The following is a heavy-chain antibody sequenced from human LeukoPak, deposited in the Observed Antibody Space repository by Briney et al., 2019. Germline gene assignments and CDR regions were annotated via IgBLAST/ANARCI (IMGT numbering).Heavy chain of an antibody. V-gene: IGHV4-59*01. CDR1: GASLSSYY. Sequence: SETLSLTCSVSGASLSSYYWGWIRQSPGKGLEWLGYISDTGKTDYNPSLKSRGTLSLDTSKNQFSLRLTSATAADTAVYYCATGYYEPFDNWGQGTLVTVSS. CDR3: ATGYYEPFDN. D-gene: IGHD3-3*01. J-gene: IGHJ4*02. CDR2: ISDTGKT.